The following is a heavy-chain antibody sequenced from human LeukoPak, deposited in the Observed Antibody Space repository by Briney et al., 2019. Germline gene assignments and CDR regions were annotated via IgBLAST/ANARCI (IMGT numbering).Heavy chain of an antibody. CDR1: GYTFTSCG. D-gene: IGHD2-2*03. CDR2: ISAYNGNT. V-gene: IGHV1-18*01. J-gene: IGHJ6*02. Sequence: ASVKVSCKASGYTFTSCGISWVRQAPGQGLEWMGWISAYNGNTNYTQKLQGRVTMTTDTSTSTAYMELRSLRSDDTAVYYCARLDIVVVPAAMRDSYYYYYGMDVWGQGTTVTVSS. CDR3: ARLDIVVVPAAMRDSYYYYYGMDV.